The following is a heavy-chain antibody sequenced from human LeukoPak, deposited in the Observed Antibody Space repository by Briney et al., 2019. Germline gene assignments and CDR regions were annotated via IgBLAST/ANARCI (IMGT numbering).Heavy chain of an antibody. D-gene: IGHD3-10*01. Sequence: GASVKVSCKASGDTFKSYGISWVRQAPGQGLEWMGRIILIVDETDYTQKFQGRVTFTADKSTSTAYMELSGLTSEDTAVYYCAAALYIGQLLSAFDFWGQGTPVIVSS. J-gene: IGHJ4*02. CDR1: GDTFKSYG. CDR2: IILIVDET. CDR3: AAALYIGQLLSAFDF. V-gene: IGHV1-69*04.